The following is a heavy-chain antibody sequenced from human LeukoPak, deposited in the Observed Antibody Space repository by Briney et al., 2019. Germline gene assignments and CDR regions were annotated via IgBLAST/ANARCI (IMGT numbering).Heavy chain of an antibody. D-gene: IGHD3-9*01. Sequence: QPGGSLRLSCAASGFTFSSYAMSWVRQAPGKGLEWVSAISGSGGSTYYADSVKGRFTISRDNSKNTLYLQMNSLRAEDTAVYYCAKDRVDILTGYYWGGTDAFDIWGQGTMVTVSS. V-gene: IGHV3-23*01. CDR3: AKDRVDILTGYYWGGTDAFDI. J-gene: IGHJ3*02. CDR2: ISGSGGST. CDR1: GFTFSSYA.